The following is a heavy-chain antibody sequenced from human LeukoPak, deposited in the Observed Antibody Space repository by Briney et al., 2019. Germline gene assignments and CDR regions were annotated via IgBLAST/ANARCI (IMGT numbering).Heavy chain of an antibody. D-gene: IGHD1-1*01. J-gene: IGHJ5*02. CDR3: ARVNEGSNRHNWFDP. CDR1: GGSISSSSYY. Sequence: SETLSLTCTVSGGSISSSSYYWGWIRQPPGKGLEWIGTIYYSGSTYYNPSLKSRVTISVDTSKNQFSLKLSSVTAADTAVYYCARVNEGSNRHNWFDPWGQGTLVTVSS. V-gene: IGHV4-39*07. CDR2: IYYSGST.